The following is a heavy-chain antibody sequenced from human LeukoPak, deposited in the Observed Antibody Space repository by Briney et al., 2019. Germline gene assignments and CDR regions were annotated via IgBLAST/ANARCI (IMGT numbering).Heavy chain of an antibody. V-gene: IGHV3-30*03. Sequence: GGSLRLSCAASGFTFSRHGMHWVRQAPGKGLEWVAVIGDSGRARYYADSVTGRFTTSRDNSQNTLYLEMNSLRYEDTALYYCAREAAWGNWYFDLWGRGTLVTVSS. D-gene: IGHD3-16*01. CDR2: IGDSGRAR. CDR3: AREAAWGNWYFDL. J-gene: IGHJ2*01. CDR1: GFTFSRHG.